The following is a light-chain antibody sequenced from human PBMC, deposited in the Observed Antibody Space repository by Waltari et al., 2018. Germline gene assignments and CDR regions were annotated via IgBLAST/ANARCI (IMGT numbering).Light chain of an antibody. CDR3: QSYDSSLSGSV. V-gene: IGLV1-40*01. CDR2: NSF. CDR1: SSNIGAGYA. Sequence: QSVLTQPPSVSGAPGQEVTISCTGSSSNIGAGYAVHWYQQLPETAPKLLIYNSFDRPSGVPDRFAASKSDTSASLAITGLQADDEAHYYCQSYDSSLSGSVFGGGTKLTVL. J-gene: IGLJ3*02.